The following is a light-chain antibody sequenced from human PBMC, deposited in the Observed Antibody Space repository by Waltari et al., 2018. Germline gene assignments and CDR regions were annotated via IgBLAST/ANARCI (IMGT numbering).Light chain of an antibody. CDR3: HQRSARDT. V-gene: IGKV3-11*01. CDR2: DAS. Sequence: DIVWTQTQATLSLSPGEGATLSCMASQNVATHLAWYQQKPGQAPRLLIYDASTRATGIPARFSGSGSGTDFSLTISTLEPEDFAIYYCHQRSARDTFGQGTRLEIK. CDR1: QNVATH. J-gene: IGKJ5*01.